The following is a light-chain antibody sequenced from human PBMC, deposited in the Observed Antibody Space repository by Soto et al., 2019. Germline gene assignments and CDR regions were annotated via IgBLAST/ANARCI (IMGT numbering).Light chain of an antibody. CDR2: GAS. CDR3: QQYDSARWT. V-gene: IGKV3-20*01. CDR1: QTVNSNY. J-gene: IGKJ1*01. Sequence: EIVLTQSPGTLSLSPGERATLSCRASQTVNSNYLAWYQQNPGQAPRLLVYGASRRATGIPDRFSGSGSGTDFSLTISRLEPEDFAVYYCQQYDSARWTFGQGTKVEI.